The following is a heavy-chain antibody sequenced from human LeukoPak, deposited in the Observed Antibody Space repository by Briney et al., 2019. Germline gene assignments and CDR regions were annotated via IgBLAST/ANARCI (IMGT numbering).Heavy chain of an antibody. J-gene: IGHJ4*02. D-gene: IGHD3-10*01. CDR1: GFTFSSYA. V-gene: IGHV3-23*01. CDR3: AKTLHRVWFGELSPS. CDR2: ISGSGGST. Sequence: PGGSLRLSCAASGFTFSSYAMSWVRQAPGKGLEWVSAISGSGGSTYYADSVKGRFTISRDNSKNTLYLQMNSLRDEDTAVYYCAKTLHRVWFGELSPSWGQGTLVTVSP.